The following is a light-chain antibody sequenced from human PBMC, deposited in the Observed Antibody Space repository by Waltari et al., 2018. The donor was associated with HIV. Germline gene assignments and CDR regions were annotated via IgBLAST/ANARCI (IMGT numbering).Light chain of an antibody. J-gene: IGLJ3*02. V-gene: IGLV1-44*01. CDR3: ATWDDSLNGWV. CDR1: SSNIGSNT. Sequence: QSVLTQPPSASGTPGQRVIISCSGGSSNIGSNTVNWYQQLTGKAPKLLMYNNNQRPSGVPDRFSGSKSGTSASLAISGLQSEDEADYYCATWDDSLNGWVFGGGTKLTVL. CDR2: NNN.